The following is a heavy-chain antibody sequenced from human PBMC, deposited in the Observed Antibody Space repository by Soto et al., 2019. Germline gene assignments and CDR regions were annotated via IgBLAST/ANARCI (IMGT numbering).Heavy chain of an antibody. J-gene: IGHJ5*02. CDR1: GASVSGYY. D-gene: IGHD5-12*01. Sequence: QVQLQETGPGLVKPSETLSLTCSVSGASVSGYYWSWIRQTPGKGLEWIGNIHNSGTSKYNPSLRSRATISLDTSKNEFSLKITSVTTADTAVYYCARGPQWLRSDNWFDPWGQGNLVTVSS. CDR3: ARGPQWLRSDNWFDP. CDR2: IHNSGTS. V-gene: IGHV4-59*02.